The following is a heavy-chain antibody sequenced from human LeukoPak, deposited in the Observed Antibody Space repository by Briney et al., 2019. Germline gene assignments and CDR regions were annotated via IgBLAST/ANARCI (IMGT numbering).Heavy chain of an antibody. Sequence: GGSLRLSCAASGFTFSSYEMNWVRQAPGKGLEWVSYISSSGSTIYYADSVKGRFTIFRDNAKNSLYLQMNSLRAEDTAVYYCARAATGLKGNGFDYWGQGTLVTVSS. J-gene: IGHJ4*02. CDR1: GFTFSSYE. CDR3: ARAATGLKGNGFDY. D-gene: IGHD1-1*01. CDR2: ISSSGSTI. V-gene: IGHV3-48*03.